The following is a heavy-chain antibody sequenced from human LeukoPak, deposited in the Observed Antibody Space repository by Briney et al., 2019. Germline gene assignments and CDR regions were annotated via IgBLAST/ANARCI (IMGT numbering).Heavy chain of an antibody. CDR1: GLTVSTDD. D-gene: IGHD1-14*01. Sequence: PRGSLRLSCAAPGLTVSTDDMRWGCQAPGKRLGWVSILYSDGRTYYGDSVKGRLTISRDNSRNTLYLQMNSLRAEDTAMYYCTKSGPPDPYWGQGTMVTVSS. V-gene: IGHV3-53*01. CDR2: LYSDGRT. CDR3: TKSGPPDPY. J-gene: IGHJ3*01.